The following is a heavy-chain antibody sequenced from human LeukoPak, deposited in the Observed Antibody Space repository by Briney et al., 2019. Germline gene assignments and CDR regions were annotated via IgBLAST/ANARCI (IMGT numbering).Heavy chain of an antibody. Sequence: SETLSLTCTVSGGSISSYYWSWIRQPAGKGLEWIGHTFTSGTTNYNPSLKSRVTMSVDTSKNQFSLGLSSVTAADTAVYFCASKSRYSSSWPFDYWGQGTLVTVSS. V-gene: IGHV4-4*07. J-gene: IGHJ4*02. CDR3: ASKSRYSSSWPFDY. CDR2: TFTSGTT. D-gene: IGHD6-13*01. CDR1: GGSISSYY.